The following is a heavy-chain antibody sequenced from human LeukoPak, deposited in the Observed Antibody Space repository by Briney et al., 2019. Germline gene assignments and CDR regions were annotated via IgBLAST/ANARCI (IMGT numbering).Heavy chain of an antibody. V-gene: IGHV4-59*01. Sequence: SETLSLTCTVSGGSISSYYWSXIRQPPGKGLEWIXNIYDRGXXKYNPSLKXRXTISVXTSKNQFSLRLSSVTAADTAVYYCARGRTFDNWGQGTLVTVSS. CDR2: IYDRGXX. CDR1: GGSISSYY. J-gene: IGHJ4*02. CDR3: ARGRTFDN.